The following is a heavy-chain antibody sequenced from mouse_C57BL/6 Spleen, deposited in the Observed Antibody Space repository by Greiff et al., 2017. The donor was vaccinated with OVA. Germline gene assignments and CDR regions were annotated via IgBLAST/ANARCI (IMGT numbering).Heavy chain of an antibody. CDR3: ARYPRDSSGPLYAMDY. Sequence: QVQLKQPGAELVKPGASVKLSCKASGYTFTSYWMHWVKQRPGRGLEWIGRIDPNSGGTKYNEKFKSKATLTVDKPSSTAYMQLSSLTSEDSAVYYCARYPRDSSGPLYAMDYWGQGTSVTVSS. V-gene: IGHV1-72*01. J-gene: IGHJ4*01. CDR1: GYTFTSYW. CDR2: IDPNSGGT. D-gene: IGHD3-2*02.